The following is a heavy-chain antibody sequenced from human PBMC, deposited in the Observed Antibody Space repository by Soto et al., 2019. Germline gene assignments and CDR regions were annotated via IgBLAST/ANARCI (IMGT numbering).Heavy chain of an antibody. Sequence: SETLSLTCTVSGGSISSGGYYWSWIRQHPGKGLEWIGYIYYSGSTYYNPSLKSRVTISVDTSKNQFSLKLSSVTAADTAVYYCAARIVGAKFDPWGQGTLVTVSS. CDR1: GGSISSGGYY. CDR3: AARIVGAKFDP. V-gene: IGHV4-31*03. D-gene: IGHD1-26*01. J-gene: IGHJ5*02. CDR2: IYYSGST.